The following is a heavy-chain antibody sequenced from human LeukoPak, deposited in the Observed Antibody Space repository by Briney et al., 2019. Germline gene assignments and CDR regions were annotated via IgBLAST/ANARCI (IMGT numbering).Heavy chain of an antibody. CDR2: IYYSGST. CDR3: AAGRGYYYYMDV. Sequence: SETLSLTCTVSGGSISSYYWSWIRQPPGQGLEWIGYIYYSGSTNYNPSLKSRVAISVDTSKNQFSLKLSSVTAADTAVYYCAAGRGYYYYMDVWGKGTTVTVSS. V-gene: IGHV4-59*01. CDR1: GGSISSYY. D-gene: IGHD3-10*01. J-gene: IGHJ6*03.